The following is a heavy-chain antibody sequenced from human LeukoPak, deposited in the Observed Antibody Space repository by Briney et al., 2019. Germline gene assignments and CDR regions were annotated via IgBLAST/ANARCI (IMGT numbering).Heavy chain of an antibody. Sequence: PSETLSLTCTVSGGSISSGSYYWSWIRQPAGKGLEWIGRIYTSGSTNYNPSLKSRVTISVDTSKNQFSLKLSSVTAADTAVYYCARDLEYSSGWSIYYYYYMDVWGKGTTVTVSS. V-gene: IGHV4-61*02. J-gene: IGHJ6*03. D-gene: IGHD6-19*01. CDR1: GGSISSGSYY. CDR3: ARDLEYSSGWSIYYYYYMDV. CDR2: IYTSGST.